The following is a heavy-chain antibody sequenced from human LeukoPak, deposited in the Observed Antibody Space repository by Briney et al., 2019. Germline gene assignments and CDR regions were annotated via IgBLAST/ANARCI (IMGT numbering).Heavy chain of an antibody. CDR3: AKARWEPNFDY. J-gene: IGHJ4*02. V-gene: IGHV3-43*02. CDR2: INENGDIA. CDR1: GFTFDDYA. Sequence: GGSLRLXCAASGFTFDDYAMHWVRHGPGKSLEWVSLINENGDIAYYGDSVRGRFTVSRDNAKNSLYLQMNSLTTEDTALYYCAKARWEPNFDYWGQGTLVTVSS. D-gene: IGHD1-26*01.